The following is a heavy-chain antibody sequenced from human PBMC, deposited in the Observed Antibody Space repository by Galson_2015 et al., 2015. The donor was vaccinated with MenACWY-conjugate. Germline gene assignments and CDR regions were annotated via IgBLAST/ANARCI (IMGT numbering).Heavy chain of an antibody. CDR1: GYSFTPYW. V-gene: IGHV5-51*01. J-gene: IGHJ6*02. Sequence: QSGAEVTKPGESLQLSCKASGYSFTPYWIAWVRQMPGKGLEWVALIDPINSNTRYSPSLQGQVTISADESISTAYLQWSSLKASDTATYYCARHPPGGRGMDVWGRGTTVTVSS. CDR3: ARHPPGGRGMDV. CDR2: IDPINSNT. D-gene: IGHD3-10*01.